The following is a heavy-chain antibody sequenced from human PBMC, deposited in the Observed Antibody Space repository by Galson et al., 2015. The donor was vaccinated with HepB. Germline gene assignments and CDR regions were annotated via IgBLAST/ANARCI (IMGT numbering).Heavy chain of an antibody. CDR2: ISGSGGST. V-gene: IGHV3-23*01. J-gene: IGHJ4*02. D-gene: IGHD5-12*01. CDR1: GFTFSSYA. Sequence: SLRLSCAASGFTFSSYAMSWVRQAPGKELEWVSAISGSGGSTYYADSVKGRFTISRDNSKNTLYLQMNSLRAEDTAVYYCAKDFAVDIVATRSYWGQGALVTVSS. CDR3: AKDFAVDIVATRSY.